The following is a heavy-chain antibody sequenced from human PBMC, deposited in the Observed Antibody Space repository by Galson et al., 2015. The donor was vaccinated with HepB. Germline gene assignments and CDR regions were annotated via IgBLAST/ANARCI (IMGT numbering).Heavy chain of an antibody. CDR1: GDSISSYY. D-gene: IGHD2-2*01. CDR3: ARGQRYCGSDSCYYYFDF. V-gene: IGHV4-59*12. J-gene: IGHJ4*02. Sequence: SETLSLTCAVSGDSISSYYWSWIRQPPGKGLEWIGYIYYSGTTNYNPSLRSRVTISVDTSKNRFSLKLTSVTAADTAVYYCARGQRYCGSDSCYYYFDFWGQGALVTVSS. CDR2: IYYSGTT.